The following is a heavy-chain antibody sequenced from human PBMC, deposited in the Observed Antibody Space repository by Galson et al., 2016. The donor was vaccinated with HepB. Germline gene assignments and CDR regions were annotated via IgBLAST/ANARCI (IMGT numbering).Heavy chain of an antibody. CDR1: GFTFSNYS. CDR3: ARGITGNAFDY. D-gene: IGHD1-20*01. V-gene: IGHV3-21*01. Sequence: SLRLSCAASGFTFSNYSMNWVRQAPGKGLEWVSFISSSGSYIYYADSVKGRFTISRDNAKNSLFLQMNSLRAEDTAVYYCARGITGNAFDYWGQGTLV. J-gene: IGHJ4*02. CDR2: ISSSGSYI.